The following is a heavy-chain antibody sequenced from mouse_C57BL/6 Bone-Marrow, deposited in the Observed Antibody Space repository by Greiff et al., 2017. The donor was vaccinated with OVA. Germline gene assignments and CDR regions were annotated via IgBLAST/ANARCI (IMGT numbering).Heavy chain of an antibody. J-gene: IGHJ3*01. CDR2: INPNNGGT. V-gene: IGHV1-18*01. D-gene: IGHD1-1*01. Sequence: EVQLQQSGPELVKPGASVKIPCKASGYTFTDYNMDWVKQSHGKSLEWIGDINPNNGGTIYNQKFKGKATLTVDKSSSTAYMELRSLTSEDTAVYYCARPLITSQGFAYWGQGTLVTVSA. CDR1: GYTFTDYN. CDR3: ARPLITSQGFAY.